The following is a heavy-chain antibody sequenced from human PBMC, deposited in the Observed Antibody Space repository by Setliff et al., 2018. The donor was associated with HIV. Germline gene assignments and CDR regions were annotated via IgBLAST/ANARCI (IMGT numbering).Heavy chain of an antibody. D-gene: IGHD3-10*01. V-gene: IGHV4-38-2*01. CDR2: IYHSGST. J-gene: IGHJ4*02. Sequence: PSETLSLTCAVSGYSISSGYYWDWIRQPPGKGLEWIGNIYHSGSTHYNPSLKSRVTISVDTSKNQFSLKLSSVTAADTAVYYCARGNAQSGSYYDFWGQGPLVTVSS. CDR3: ARGNAQSGSYYDF. CDR1: GYSISSGYY.